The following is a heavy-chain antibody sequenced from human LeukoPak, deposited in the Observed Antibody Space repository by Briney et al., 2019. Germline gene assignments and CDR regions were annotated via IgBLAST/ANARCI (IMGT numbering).Heavy chain of an antibody. CDR3: AREGADGVWSEAFDY. CDR2: ISRSGNYI. D-gene: IGHD3-10*01. Sequence: PGGSLRLSCAASGFTCSSYRMNWVRQAPGKGLEWVSSISRSGNYIYYGDSVKGRFTISRDTATNSVYLQMNSLRAEDTAVYYCAREGADGVWSEAFDYWGQGTLVTVSS. J-gene: IGHJ4*02. V-gene: IGHV3-21*01. CDR1: GFTCSSYR.